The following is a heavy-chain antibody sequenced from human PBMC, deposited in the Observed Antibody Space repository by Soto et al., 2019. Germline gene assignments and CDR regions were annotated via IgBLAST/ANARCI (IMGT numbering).Heavy chain of an antibody. CDR2: IKSKTDGGTT. CDR3: TTGKPYYYYGMDV. Sequence: PGGSLSLSCAASGFTFSNAWMSWVRQAPGKGLEWVGRIKSKTDGGTTDYAAPVKGRFTISRDDSKNTLYLQMNSLKTEDTAVYYCTTGKPYYYYGMDVWGQGTTVTVSS. V-gene: IGHV3-15*01. CDR1: GFTFSNAW. J-gene: IGHJ6*02.